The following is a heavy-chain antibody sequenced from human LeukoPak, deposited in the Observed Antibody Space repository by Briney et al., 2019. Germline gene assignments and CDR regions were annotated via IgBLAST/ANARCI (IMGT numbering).Heavy chain of an antibody. Sequence: SETLSLTCTVSGGSISSSSYYWSWIRQPPGKGLEWIGYIYYIGNTFYNPSLKSRVTISVDTSKNQFSLKLSSVTAADTAVYYCASAYCGGDCTPYWYFDLWGRGTLVTVSS. D-gene: IGHD2-21*02. CDR2: IYYIGNT. CDR3: ASAYCGGDCTPYWYFDL. J-gene: IGHJ2*01. CDR1: GGSISSSSYY. V-gene: IGHV4-30-4*01.